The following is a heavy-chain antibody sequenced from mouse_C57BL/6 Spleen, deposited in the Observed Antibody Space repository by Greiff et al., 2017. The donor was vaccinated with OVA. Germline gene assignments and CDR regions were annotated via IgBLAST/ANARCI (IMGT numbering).Heavy chain of an antibody. V-gene: IGHV1-76*01. D-gene: IGHD1-1*02. Sequence: QVHVKQSGAELVRPGASVKLSCKASGYTFTDYYINWVKQRPGQGLEWIARIYPGSGNTYYNEKFKGKATLTAEKSSSTAYMQLSSLTSADSAVYFWARDGGSPFDYWGQGTTLTVSS. CDR1: GYTFTDYY. J-gene: IGHJ2*01. CDR3: ARDGGSPFDY. CDR2: IYPGSGNT.